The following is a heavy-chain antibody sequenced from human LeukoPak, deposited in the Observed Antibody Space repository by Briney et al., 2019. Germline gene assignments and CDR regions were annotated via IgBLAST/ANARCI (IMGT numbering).Heavy chain of an antibody. CDR3: ARDRRGSYVNWFDP. V-gene: IGHV1-18*01. CDR1: GYTFTSYG. CDR2: ISAYNGNT. J-gene: IGHJ5*02. D-gene: IGHD1-26*01. Sequence: GASVKVSCKASGYTFTSYGISWVRQAPGQGLERMGWISAYNGNTNYAQKLQGRVTMTTDTSTSTAYMELRSLRSDDTAVYYCARDRRGSYVNWFDPWGQGTLVTVSS.